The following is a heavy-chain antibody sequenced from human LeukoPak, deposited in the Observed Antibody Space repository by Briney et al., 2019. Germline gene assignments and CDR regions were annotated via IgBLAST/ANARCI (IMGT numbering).Heavy chain of an antibody. CDR1: GGSFSGYY. J-gene: IGHJ6*03. V-gene: IGHV4-34*01. D-gene: IGHD3-16*01. Sequence: PSETLSLTCAVYGGSFSGYYWSWIRQPPGKGLEWIGEINHSGSTNYNPSLKSRVTISVDTSKNQFSLKLSSVTAADTAVYYCARIKRSLRGGYYYYYMDVWGKGTTVTVSS. CDR2: INHSGST. CDR3: ARIKRSLRGGYYYYYMDV.